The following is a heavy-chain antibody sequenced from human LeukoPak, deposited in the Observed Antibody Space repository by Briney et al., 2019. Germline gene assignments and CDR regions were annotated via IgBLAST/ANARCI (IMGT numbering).Heavy chain of an antibody. V-gene: IGHV3-23*01. CDR2: ISGSGGNA. CDR1: GFTVSSNY. CDR3: AKKWFGEN. D-gene: IGHD3-10*01. J-gene: IGHJ4*02. Sequence: GGSLRLSCAASGFTVSSNYMSWVRQAPGKGLEWVSSISGSGGNAYYADSVKGRFTISRDNSKNTLYLQMNGLRAEDTAVYYCAKKWFGENWGQGTLVTVSS.